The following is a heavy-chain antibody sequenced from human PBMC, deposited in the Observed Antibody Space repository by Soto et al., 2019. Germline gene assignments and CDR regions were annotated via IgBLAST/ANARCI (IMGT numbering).Heavy chain of an antibody. CDR3: ARQYSGYDRYYFDS. D-gene: IGHD5-12*01. Sequence: PSGTLSLTCTVSGGSISSSSYYWGWIRQPPGKGLEWIGSIYYSGSTYYNPSLKSRVTISVDTSKNQFSLKLSSVTAADTAVYYCARQYSGYDRYYFDSWGQGTLLT. V-gene: IGHV4-39*01. J-gene: IGHJ4*02. CDR1: GGSISSSSYY. CDR2: IYYSGST.